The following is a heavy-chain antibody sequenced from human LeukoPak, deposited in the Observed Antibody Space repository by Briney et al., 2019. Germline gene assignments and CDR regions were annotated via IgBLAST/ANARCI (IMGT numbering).Heavy chain of an antibody. CDR1: GGFISSSSYY. Sequence: PSETLSLTCTVSGGFISSSSYYWGWIRQPSGKGLEWIGSIYYSGSTYYNPSLKSRVTISVDTSKNQFSLKLSSVTAADTAVYYCARPIEYYYDSSGYLNWGQGTLVTVSS. CDR3: ARPIEYYYDSSGYLN. CDR2: IYYSGST. V-gene: IGHV4-39*07. D-gene: IGHD3-22*01. J-gene: IGHJ4*02.